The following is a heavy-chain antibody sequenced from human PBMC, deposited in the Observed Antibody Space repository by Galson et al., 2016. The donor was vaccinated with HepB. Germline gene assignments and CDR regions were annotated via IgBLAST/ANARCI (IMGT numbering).Heavy chain of an antibody. V-gene: IGHV3-64D*06. D-gene: IGHD3-22*01. J-gene: IGHJ4*02. CDR3: VKGGYYDRKGFDY. Sequence: RLSCAASGFTLINYAMHWVRQAPGKGLEYVSTISTNGGYTNYADSVKGRFTISRDNSKNTLYLQMSSLRPEDTAVYYCVKGGYYDRKGFDYWGQGTLVTVSS. CDR1: GFTLINYA. CDR2: ISTNGGYT.